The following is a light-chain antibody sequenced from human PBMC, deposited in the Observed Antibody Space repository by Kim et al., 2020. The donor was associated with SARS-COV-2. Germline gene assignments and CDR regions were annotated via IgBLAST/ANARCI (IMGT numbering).Light chain of an antibody. V-gene: IGLV3-25*03. CDR1: ALPEQH. J-gene: IGLJ1*01. CDR2: KVG. CDR3: QSADSSGTYV. Sequence: VSQGQPARITFSGDALPEQHTSWYQRKSRHTPCLVIYKVGERPSGIPERLSGSSSGTTVTLTISGVQAEDDADYYCQSADSSGTYVFGSGTKVTVL.